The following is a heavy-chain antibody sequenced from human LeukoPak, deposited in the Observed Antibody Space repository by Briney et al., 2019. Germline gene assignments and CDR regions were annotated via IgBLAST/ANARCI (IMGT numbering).Heavy chain of an antibody. CDR3: ARDVDGYNSD. CDR1: GYTFKDYF. J-gene: IGHJ4*02. CDR2: INPSGGST. Sequence: ASVKVSCKASGYTFKDYFLHWVRQAPGQGLEWMGIINPSGGSTSYAQKFQGRVTMTRDTSTSTVYMELSSLRSEDTAVYYCARDVDGYNSDWGQGTLVTVSS. D-gene: IGHD5-24*01. V-gene: IGHV1-46*02.